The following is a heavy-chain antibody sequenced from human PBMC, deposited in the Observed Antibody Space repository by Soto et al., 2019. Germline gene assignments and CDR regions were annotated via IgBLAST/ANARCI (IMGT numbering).Heavy chain of an antibody. CDR2: IHYNGST. CDR1: GDSISAYS. V-gene: IGHV4-59*01. D-gene: IGHD3-3*01. CDR3: ARDRNDFWSGYPPTNYYYYGMDV. J-gene: IGHJ6*02. Sequence: SETLSLTCTVSGDSISAYSWSWVRQPPGKGLEWIGNIHYNGSTNYNPSLKSRVTISVDTSKNQFSLKLSSVTAADTAVYYCARDRNDFWSGYPPTNYYYYGMDVWGQGTTVTVSS.